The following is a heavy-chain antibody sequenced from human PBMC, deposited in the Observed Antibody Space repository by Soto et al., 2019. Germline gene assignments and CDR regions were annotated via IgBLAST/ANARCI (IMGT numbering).Heavy chain of an antibody. CDR2: INAGNGNT. CDR1: GYTFTSYA. D-gene: IGHD2-15*01. Sequence: ASVKVSCKASGYTFTSYAMHWVRQAPGQRLEWMGWINAGNGNTKYSQKFQGRVTITRDTSASTAYMELSSLRSEDTAVYYRARVSLGRRYYYGMDVWGQGTTVTVSS. CDR3: ARVSLGRRYYYGMDV. V-gene: IGHV1-3*01. J-gene: IGHJ6*02.